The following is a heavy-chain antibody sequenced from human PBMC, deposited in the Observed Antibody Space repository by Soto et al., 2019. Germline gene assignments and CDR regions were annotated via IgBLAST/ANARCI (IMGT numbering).Heavy chain of an antibody. J-gene: IGHJ4*02. V-gene: IGHV4-4*07. Sequence: SETLSLTCSVSGGSINSYWWSWIRQPAGKGLEWIGCVYSSGTTDYNPSLNSRATMSVETSKNQFSLKLSSVTAADTAVYYCARDIGSFAYGEGYWGQGIQVTVSS. D-gene: IGHD3-10*01. CDR2: VYSSGTT. CDR3: ARDIGSFAYGEGY. CDR1: GGSINSYW.